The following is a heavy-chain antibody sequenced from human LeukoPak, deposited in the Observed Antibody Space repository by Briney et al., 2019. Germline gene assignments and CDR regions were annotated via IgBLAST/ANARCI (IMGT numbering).Heavy chain of an antibody. CDR3: ARVIGSSWYGWFDP. V-gene: IGHV4-4*07. CDR2: IYTSGST. Sequence: SETVSLTCTVSGGSISSYYWSWIRQPAGKGLEWIGRIYTSGSTNYNPSLKSRDTMSVDTSKNQFSLKLSSVTAADTAVYYCARVIGSSWYGWFDPWGQGTLVTVSS. CDR1: GGSISSYY. J-gene: IGHJ5*02. D-gene: IGHD6-13*01.